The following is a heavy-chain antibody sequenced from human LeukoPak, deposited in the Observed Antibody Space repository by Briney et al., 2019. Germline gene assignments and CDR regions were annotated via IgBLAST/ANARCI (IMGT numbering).Heavy chain of an antibody. V-gene: IGHV4-31*02. D-gene: IGHD5-24*01. Sequence: SETLSLTCTVADGSINSVGYHWSWVRQLPGKGLDWVGYIDYRGTAFYNPSLRSRVTISIDTSQNQFSLKVTSVTVADTAVYYCAGVEAATTNPRFGYWGQGTLVTASS. CDR1: DGSINSVGYH. CDR2: IDYRGTA. J-gene: IGHJ4*02. CDR3: AGVEAATTNPRFGY.